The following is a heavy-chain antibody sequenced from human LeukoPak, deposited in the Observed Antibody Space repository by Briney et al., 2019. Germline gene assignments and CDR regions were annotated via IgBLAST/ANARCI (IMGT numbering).Heavy chain of an antibody. CDR3: ARGYDRNGYQSRGFDY. Sequence: RSLETLSLTCTVSGGSISSGSFYWSWIRQTAGKGLEWIGRIYPSGDSQYSPSFRSRATISLDTRNQFSLKLSSVTAADTAVYFCARGYDRNGYQSRGFDYWGQGALVNVSS. D-gene: IGHD3-22*01. V-gene: IGHV4-61*02. CDR2: IYPSGDS. CDR1: GGSISSGSFY. J-gene: IGHJ4*02.